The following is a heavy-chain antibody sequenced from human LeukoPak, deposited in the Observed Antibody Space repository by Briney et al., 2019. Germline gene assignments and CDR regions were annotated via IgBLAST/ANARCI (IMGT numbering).Heavy chain of an antibody. Sequence: GGSLRLACSSPGFTFSNYWMEWGRQAPGRGVVWVSRIKSEGKTTYYAHCVKGRFTISRDDAKNTLSLQMDSLRAEGMVLYYSARGGVAVAYFYSFDYWGQGSLVTVSS. D-gene: IGHD6-19*01. CDR3: ARGGVAVAYFYSFDY. CDR1: GFTFSNYW. CDR2: IKSEGKTT. V-gene: IGHV3-74*01. J-gene: IGHJ4*02.